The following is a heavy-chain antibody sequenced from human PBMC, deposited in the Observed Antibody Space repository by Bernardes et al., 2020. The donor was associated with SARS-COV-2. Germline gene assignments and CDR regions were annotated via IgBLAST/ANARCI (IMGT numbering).Heavy chain of an antibody. V-gene: IGHV3-33*01. CDR1: GFSLRDSG. CDR3: ARATETNCANRIGDGGWFDP. J-gene: IGHJ5*02. Sequence: GGSLRLSCEASGFSLRDSGMHWVRQAPGKGLEWVAGIFFDGRNEYYADSVKGRFTISRDNFRNTLFLQMNVVRGEDTATYYCARATETNCANRIGDGGWFDPWGQGTLVTVSP. D-gene: IGHD2-8*01. CDR2: IFFDGRNE.